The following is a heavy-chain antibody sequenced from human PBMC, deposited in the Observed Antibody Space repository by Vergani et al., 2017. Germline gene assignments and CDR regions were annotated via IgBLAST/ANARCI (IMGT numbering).Heavy chain of an antibody. V-gene: IGHV1-46*01. CDR1: GYTFSSYY. D-gene: IGHD2-2*02. Sequence: QVQLVQSGAEVKKPGASVKVSCKASGYTFSSYYMHWVRQAPGQGLEWMGIINPSGGSTSYAQKFQGRVTMTRDTSTSTVYMELSSLRSEDTAVYYCARVERQSYNYYXMDVWGKGTTVTVSS. CDR3: ARVERQSYNYYXMDV. J-gene: IGHJ6*03. CDR2: INPSGGST.